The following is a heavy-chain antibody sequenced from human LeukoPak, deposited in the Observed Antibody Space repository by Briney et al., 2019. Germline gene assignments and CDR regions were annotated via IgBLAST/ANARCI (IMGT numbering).Heavy chain of an antibody. CDR2: IYVSGAT. Sequence: PSQTLSLTCTVSGGSINNYYWNWIRQPAGKTLEWIGRIYVSGATHYNPSLKSRVTMSVDTSKNQFSLKLTSVTAADTAVYYCARRHVSYNWFDPWGQGTLVTVSS. V-gene: IGHV4-4*07. D-gene: IGHD5/OR15-5a*01. J-gene: IGHJ5*02. CDR1: GGSINNYY. CDR3: ARRHVSYNWFDP.